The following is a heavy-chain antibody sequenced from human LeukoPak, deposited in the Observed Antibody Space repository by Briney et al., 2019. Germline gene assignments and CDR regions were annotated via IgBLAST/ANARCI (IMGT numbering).Heavy chain of an antibody. J-gene: IGHJ3*02. CDR3: ARGGSYLSAFDI. CDR2: IYGGGSV. V-gene: IGHV3-53*01. Sequence: GSLRLSCAASGFTFSSYGMSWVRQAPGKGLEWVSIIYGGGSVFYAASVKGRFTISRDNSKNTLYLQMNSLRGEDTAVYYCARGGSYLSAFDIWGQGTMVTVSS. CDR1: GFTFSSYG. D-gene: IGHD1-26*01.